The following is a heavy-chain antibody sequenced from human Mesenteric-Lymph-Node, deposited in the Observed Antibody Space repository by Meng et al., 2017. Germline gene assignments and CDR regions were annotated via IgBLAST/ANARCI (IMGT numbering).Heavy chain of an antibody. D-gene: IGHD5-24*01. CDR1: GFTFGDYG. V-gene: IGHV3-49*03. Sequence: GGSLRLSCTASGFTFGDYGMSWFRQAPGKGLEWVSSISWSTSGVTKEYAASVKGRFTISRDDSKIIAYLQMDSLKTEDTAVYYCSRWQQYTTFRCWGQGTLVTVSS. CDR2: ISWSTSGVTK. CDR3: SRWQQYTTFRC. J-gene: IGHJ4*02.